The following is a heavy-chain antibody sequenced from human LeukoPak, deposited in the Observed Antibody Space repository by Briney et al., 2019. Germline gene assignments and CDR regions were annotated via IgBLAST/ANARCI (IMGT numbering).Heavy chain of an antibody. V-gene: IGHV4-59*08. D-gene: IGHD3-3*01. J-gene: IGHJ6*02. CDR3: ARHKGRSFSDFWSGYYLPYYYGMDV. CDR1: GGSISSYY. Sequence: KPSETLSLTCTVSGGSISSYYWSWIRQPPGKGLEWIGYIYYSGSTNYNPSLKSRVTISVDTSKNQFSLKLSSVTAADTAVYYCARHKGRSFSDFWSGYYLPYYYGMDVWGQGTTVTVSS. CDR2: IYYSGST.